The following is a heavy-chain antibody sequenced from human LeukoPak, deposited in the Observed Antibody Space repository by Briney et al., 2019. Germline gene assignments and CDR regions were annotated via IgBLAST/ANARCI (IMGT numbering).Heavy chain of an antibody. V-gene: IGHV3-48*03. J-gene: IGHJ4*02. Sequence: GGSLRLSCAAPGFTFSSYEMNWVRQAPGKGLEWVSYISSSGSTIYYADSVKGRFTISRDNAKNSLYLQMNSLRAEDTAVYYCAREYCSGGSCYVDYWGQGTLVTVSS. CDR2: ISSSGSTI. D-gene: IGHD2-15*01. CDR3: AREYCSGGSCYVDY. CDR1: GFTFSSYE.